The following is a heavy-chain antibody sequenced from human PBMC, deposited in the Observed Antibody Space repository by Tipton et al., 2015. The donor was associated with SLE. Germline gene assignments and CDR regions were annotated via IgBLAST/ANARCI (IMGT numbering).Heavy chain of an antibody. CDR2: IYYSGST. CDR3: ARGDYYDSSGHDAFDI. D-gene: IGHD3-22*01. V-gene: IGHV4-59*11. CDR1: GGSISSHY. Sequence: TLSLTCTVSGGSISSHYWSWIRQPPGKGLEWIGYIYYSGSTNYNPSLKSRVTISVDTSKNQFSLKLSSVTAADTAMYYCARGDYYDSSGHDAFDIWGQGTMVTVSS. J-gene: IGHJ3*02.